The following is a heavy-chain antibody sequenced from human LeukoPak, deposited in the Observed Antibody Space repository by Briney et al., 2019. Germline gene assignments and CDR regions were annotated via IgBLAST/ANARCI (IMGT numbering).Heavy chain of an antibody. J-gene: IGHJ4*02. Sequence: SETLSLTCTVSGGSISSHSWSWIRQPPGKGLEWIGYIYYRGSSIFNPSLKSRITISVDMSKNQFSLNLSSVTAADTAVYYCARQEGGIFDYWGQGTLVTVSS. CDR3: ARQEGGIFDY. CDR1: GGSISSHS. V-gene: IGHV4-59*11. D-gene: IGHD3-16*01. CDR2: IYYRGSS.